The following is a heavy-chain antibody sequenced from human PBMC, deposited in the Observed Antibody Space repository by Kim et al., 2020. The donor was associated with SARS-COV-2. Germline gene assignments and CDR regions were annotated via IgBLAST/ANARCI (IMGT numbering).Heavy chain of an antibody. D-gene: IGHD5-18*01. CDR1: GYTFTSYG. Sequence: ASVKVSCKASGYTFTSYGISWVRQAPGQGLEWMGWISAYNGNTNYAQKLQGRVTMTTDTSTSTAYMELRSLRSDDTAVYYCARSPGYSYGYKVLGAFDYWGQGTLVTVSS. CDR2: ISAYNGNT. CDR3: ARSPGYSYGYKVLGAFDY. V-gene: IGHV1-18*01. J-gene: IGHJ4*02.